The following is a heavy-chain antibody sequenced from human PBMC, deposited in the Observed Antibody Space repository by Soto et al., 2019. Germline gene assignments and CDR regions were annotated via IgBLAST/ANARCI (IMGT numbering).Heavy chain of an antibody. J-gene: IGHJ5*02. CDR2: IDPSDSYT. CDR3: ARSLAAAGFDP. Sequence: VAAEPISDEGRGGKVCSSRWSPDHQMPGKGLEWMGRIDPSDSYTNYSPSFQGHATISADKSISTAYLQWSSLKASDTAMYYCARSLAAAGFDPWGQGTLVTVSS. CDR1: GGKVCSSR. D-gene: IGHD6-13*01. V-gene: IGHV5-10-1*01.